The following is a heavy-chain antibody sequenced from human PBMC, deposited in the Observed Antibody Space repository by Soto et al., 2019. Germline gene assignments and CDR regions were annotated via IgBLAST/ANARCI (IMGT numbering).Heavy chain of an antibody. CDR1: GYSFTSYW. CDR2: IYPGHSDP. CDR3: ARLPRGVYTSSLPRLDY. D-gene: IGHD6-13*01. Sequence: GDSLKISCKGSGYSFTSYWIGWVRQMPGKVLEWMGIIYPGHSDPRYRPSFQGQVTVSADNSISTAYLQWSSPKDSDTALYYCARLPRGVYTSSLPRLDYWGPGTLVKVSS. V-gene: IGHV5-51*01. J-gene: IGHJ4*02.